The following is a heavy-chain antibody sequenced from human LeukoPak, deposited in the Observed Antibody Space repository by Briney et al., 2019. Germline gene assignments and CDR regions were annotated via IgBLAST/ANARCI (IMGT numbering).Heavy chain of an antibody. D-gene: IGHD3/OR15-3a*01. CDR1: GYTFTSYD. CDR2: ISAYNGNT. J-gene: IGHJ4*02. CDR3: VRDLGVDTTMIFFDY. Sequence: ASVKVSCKVSGYTFTSYDINWVRQAPGQGLEWMGWISAYNGNTNYARKVQGRVTMTTDTSTSTAYMELRSPRSDDTAMYYCVRDLGVDTTMIFFDYWGQGSLVTVSS. V-gene: IGHV1-18*01.